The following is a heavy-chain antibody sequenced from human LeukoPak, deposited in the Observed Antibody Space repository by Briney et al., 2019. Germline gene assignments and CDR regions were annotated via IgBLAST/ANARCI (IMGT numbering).Heavy chain of an antibody. CDR1: GFTFDDYT. CDR3: AKGQTPYYVDDAFDI. Sequence: GGSLRLSCAASGFTFDDYTMHWVRQAPGKGLEWVSLISWDGGSTYCADSVKGRFTISRDNSKNSLYLQMNSLRTEDTALYYCAKGQTPYYVDDAFDIWGQGTMVTVSS. D-gene: IGHD3-22*01. CDR2: ISWDGGST. V-gene: IGHV3-43*01. J-gene: IGHJ3*02.